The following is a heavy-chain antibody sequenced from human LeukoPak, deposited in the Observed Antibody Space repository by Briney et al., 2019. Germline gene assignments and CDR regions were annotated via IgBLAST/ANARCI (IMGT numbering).Heavy chain of an antibody. Sequence: SETLSLTCTVPGGSISSSSYYWGWIRQPPGEGLEWIGSIYYSGSTYYTPSLKSRVTISVDTSKNQFSLKLSSVTAADTAVYYCARLVRSSGWYPDSWGQGTLVTVSS. CDR1: GGSISSSSYY. D-gene: IGHD6-19*01. CDR3: ARLVRSSGWYPDS. J-gene: IGHJ4*02. CDR2: IYYSGST. V-gene: IGHV4-39*01.